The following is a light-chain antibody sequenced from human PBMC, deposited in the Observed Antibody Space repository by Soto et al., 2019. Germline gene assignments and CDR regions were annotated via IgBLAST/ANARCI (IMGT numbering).Light chain of an antibody. CDR1: SSDVGGYNY. CDR3: SSSTSSSTPVV. J-gene: IGLJ2*01. V-gene: IGLV2-14*01. CDR2: DVS. Sequence: QSALTQPASVSGSPGQSITISCTGTSSDVGGYNYVSWYQQHPGKAPKLMIYDVSNRPSGVSNRFSGSKSGNTASLTISGLQAEDEADYYCSSSTSSSTPVVFGGGTNLTVL.